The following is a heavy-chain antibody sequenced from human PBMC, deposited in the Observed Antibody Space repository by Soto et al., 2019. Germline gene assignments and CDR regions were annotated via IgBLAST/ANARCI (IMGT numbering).Heavy chain of an antibody. CDR1: GFTFSSYA. CDR3: ARGHAWLLRRGMDV. J-gene: IGHJ6*02. Sequence: GGSLRLSCAASGFTFSSYAMSWVRQAPGKGLEWVSAISGSGGSTYYADSVKGRFTISRDNSKNTLYLQMNSLRAEDTAVYYCARGHAWLLRRGMDVWGQGTTVTVSS. CDR2: ISGSGGST. D-gene: IGHD5-18*01. V-gene: IGHV3-23*01.